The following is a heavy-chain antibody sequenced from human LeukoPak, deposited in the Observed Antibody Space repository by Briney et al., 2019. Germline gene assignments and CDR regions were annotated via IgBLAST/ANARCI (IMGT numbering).Heavy chain of an antibody. J-gene: IGHJ3*02. CDR2: ISSSGSTI. V-gene: IGHV3-48*03. CDR3: AKDMGDYYGSGSYYRGAFDI. CDR1: GFTFSSYE. Sequence: GGSLRLSCAASGFTFSSYEMNWVRQAPGKGLEWVSYISSSGSTIYYADSVKGRFTISRDNAKNSLYLQMNSLRAEDTALYYCAKDMGDYYGSGSYYRGAFDIWGQGTMVTVSS. D-gene: IGHD3-10*01.